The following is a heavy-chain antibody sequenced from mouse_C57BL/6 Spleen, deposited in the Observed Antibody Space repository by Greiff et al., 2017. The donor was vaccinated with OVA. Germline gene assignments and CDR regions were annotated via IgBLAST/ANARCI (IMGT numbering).Heavy chain of an antibody. CDR2: IRHKANGYTT. Sequence: EVKLMESGGGLVQPGGSLSLSCAASGFTFTDYYMSWVRQPPGKALEWLGFIRHKANGYTTKYSAYVKGRFTISRDNSQSILYLHMNALRAEDSATYYCARSLITTVVASYYAMDYWGQGTSVTVSS. J-gene: IGHJ4*01. V-gene: IGHV7-3*01. CDR1: GFTFTDYY. CDR3: ARSLITTVVASYYAMDY. D-gene: IGHD1-1*01.